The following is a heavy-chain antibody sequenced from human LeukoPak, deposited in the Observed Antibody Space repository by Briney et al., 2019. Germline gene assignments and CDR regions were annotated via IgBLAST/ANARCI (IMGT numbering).Heavy chain of an antibody. Sequence: GGSLRLSCAASGFTFSSYWMSRVRQAPGKGLEWVAVISYDGRNTYYADSVKGRFTISRDNSKNTLYLQMHSLRAEDTAVYYCARDKWVTWGQGTLVTVSS. D-gene: IGHD5-18*01. CDR1: GFTFSSYW. V-gene: IGHV3-30*03. CDR2: ISYDGRNT. CDR3: ARDKWVT. J-gene: IGHJ4*02.